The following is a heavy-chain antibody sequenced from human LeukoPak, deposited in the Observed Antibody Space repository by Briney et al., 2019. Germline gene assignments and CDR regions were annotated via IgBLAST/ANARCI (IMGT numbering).Heavy chain of an antibody. D-gene: IGHD5-12*01. CDR2: INTDGSST. J-gene: IGHJ3*02. Sequence: GGSLRLSCAASGFTFSSYWMHWVRQAPGKGLVWVSRINTDGSSTSYADSVKGRFTISRDNAKNTLYLQMNSLRAEDTAVYYCASLPLYSGYDGAFDIWGQGTMVTVSS. V-gene: IGHV3-74*01. CDR1: GFTFSSYW. CDR3: ASLPLYSGYDGAFDI.